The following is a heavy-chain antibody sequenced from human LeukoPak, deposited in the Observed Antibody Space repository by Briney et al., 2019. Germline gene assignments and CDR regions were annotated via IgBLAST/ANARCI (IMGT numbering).Heavy chain of an antibody. CDR1: GYSFTSYW. CDR3: ARGYNWNDLDY. V-gene: IGHV5-51*01. Sequence: GKSLKISCKGSGYSFTSYWIGWVRQMPGKGLEWMGIIYPDDSDTRYSPSFQGQVTISADKSVSTAYLQWSSLKASDTAIYFCARGYNWNDLDYWGQGTLVTVSS. D-gene: IGHD1-1*01. CDR2: IYPDDSDT. J-gene: IGHJ4*02.